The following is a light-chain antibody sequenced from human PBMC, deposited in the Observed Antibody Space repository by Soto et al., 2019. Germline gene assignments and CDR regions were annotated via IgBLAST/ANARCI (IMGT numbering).Light chain of an antibody. CDR2: LNSDGSH. J-gene: IGLJ2*01. V-gene: IGLV4-69*01. CDR1: SGHSTFA. Sequence: QLVLTQSPSASASLGASVKLTCTLSSGHSTFAIAWHQQKPEKGPRYLMKLNSDGSHTKGDGIPDRFSGSSSGAERYLTISSLQSEDEADYYCQTWGTGIVVFGGATKLTVL. CDR3: QTWGTGIVV.